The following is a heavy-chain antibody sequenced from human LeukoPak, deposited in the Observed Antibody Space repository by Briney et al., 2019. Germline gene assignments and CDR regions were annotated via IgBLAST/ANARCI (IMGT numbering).Heavy chain of an antibody. CDR2: INAGNGNT. CDR3: ARGLGYCSSTSCYDAFDI. V-gene: IGHV1-3*01. D-gene: IGHD2-2*01. J-gene: IGHJ3*02. Sequence: ASVKVSCKAFGYTFTSYAMHWVRQAPGQRLEWMGWINAGNGNTKYSQKFQGRVTITRDTSASTAYMELSSLRSEDTAVYYCARGLGYCSSTSCYDAFDIWGQGTMVTVSS. CDR1: GYTFTSYA.